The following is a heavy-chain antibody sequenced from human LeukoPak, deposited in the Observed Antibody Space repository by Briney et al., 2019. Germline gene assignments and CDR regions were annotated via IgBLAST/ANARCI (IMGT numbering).Heavy chain of an antibody. CDR2: VDPEDAKA. CDR1: GYTFSDYY. J-gene: IGHJ3*01. Sequence: GATVKISCKSSGYTFSDYYIHWVRQAPGGGLQWLGHVDPEDAKAVYSENLQGRVTITADSFSDSTYMFLSSLTSEDTAFYATSGRSSLAFDVWGQGTVVTVSS. CDR3: SGRSSLAFDV. V-gene: IGHV1-69-2*01. D-gene: IGHD3-10*01.